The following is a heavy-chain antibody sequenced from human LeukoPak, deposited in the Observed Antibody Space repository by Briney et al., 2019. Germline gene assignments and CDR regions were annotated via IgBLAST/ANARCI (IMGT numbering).Heavy chain of an antibody. V-gene: IGHV5-51*01. CDR1: GYSFVNYW. CDR2: IYPGDSDT. J-gene: IGHJ4*02. CDR3: ARRAGGVSYYYFDS. Sequence: GESLKISCKGSGYSFVNYWIAWVRQMPGQGLEWTGIIYPGDSDTTYNPSFQGQVTISADKSTNTAYLQWNSLKASDTAMYYCARRAGGVSYYYFDSWGPGTQVAVAS. D-gene: IGHD2-21*02.